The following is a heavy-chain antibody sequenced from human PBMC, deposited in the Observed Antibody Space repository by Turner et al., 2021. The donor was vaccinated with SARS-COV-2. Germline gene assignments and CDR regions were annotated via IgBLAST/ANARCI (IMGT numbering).Heavy chain of an antibody. D-gene: IGHD1-7*01. CDR3: ATSWELPDAYFDS. CDR2: FNPEDGEP. V-gene: IGHV1-24*01. Sequence: QVHLLQSGAEVTQPGASVTVSCKVSGSTLSELSIHWGRQAPGKGPEWMGGFNPEDGEPIYAQMFQGRFSLTEDTSTDTLYMELSSLRSEETAVYYCATSWELPDAYFDSWGQGTLVTVSS. CDR1: GSTLSELS. J-gene: IGHJ4*02.